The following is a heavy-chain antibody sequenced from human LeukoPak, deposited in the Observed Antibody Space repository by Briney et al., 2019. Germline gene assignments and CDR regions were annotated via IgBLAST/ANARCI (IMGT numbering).Heavy chain of an antibody. V-gene: IGHV3-30*03. J-gene: IGHJ3*02. CDR2: ISYDGSNK. D-gene: IGHD5-18*01. CDR1: GFTFSSYG. CDR3: ARDHSYPIQLGAFAI. Sequence: GGTLRLSCAASGFTFSSYGMHWVRQAPGKGLEWVAVISYDGSNKYYADSVKGRFTISRDNSKNTLYLQMNSLRAEDTAVYYCARDHSYPIQLGAFAIWGQRTMVTVPS.